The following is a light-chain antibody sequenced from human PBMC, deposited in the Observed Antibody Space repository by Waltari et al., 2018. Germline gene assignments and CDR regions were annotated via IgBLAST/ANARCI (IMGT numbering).Light chain of an antibody. CDR1: SGSVSTSDY. J-gene: IGLJ3*02. V-gene: IGLV8-61*01. CDR2: STN. Sequence: QTVVTQEPAFSVSPGGTITLTCALTSGSVSTSDYPSWYQQTPGQAPRTIIYSTNIRSSGVPDRFAGSIIGNKAALTITGAQADDESDYYCVLYGGNGIWVFGGGTRLTVL. CDR3: VLYGGNGIWV.